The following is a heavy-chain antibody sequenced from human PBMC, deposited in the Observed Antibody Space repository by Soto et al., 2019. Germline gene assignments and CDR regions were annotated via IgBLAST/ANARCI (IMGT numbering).Heavy chain of an antibody. CDR2: IWYDGSNK. D-gene: IGHD3-3*01. V-gene: IGHV3-33*01. CDR1: GFTFSSYG. CDR3: ARDGGFLEWLLYTDY. J-gene: IGHJ4*02. Sequence: QVQLVESGGGVVQPGRSLRLSCAASGFTFSSYGMHWVRQAPGKGLEWVAVIWYDGSNKYYADSVKGRFTISRDNSKNTLYLQMTSLRAEDTAVYYCARDGGFLEWLLYTDYWGQGTLVTVSS.